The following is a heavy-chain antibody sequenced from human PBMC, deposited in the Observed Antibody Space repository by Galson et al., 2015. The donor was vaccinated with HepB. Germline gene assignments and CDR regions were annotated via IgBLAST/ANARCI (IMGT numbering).Heavy chain of an antibody. CDR2: TIPIFGTA. Sequence: SVKVSCKASGGTFSSYAVSWVRQAPGQGLEWMGGTIPIFGTANYAQEFQGRVTITRDTSASTVYMELSSLRSEDMAIYYCARGISNNGWILDYWGQGTLVTVSS. CDR1: GGTFSSYA. J-gene: IGHJ4*02. CDR3: ARGISNNGWILDY. V-gene: IGHV1-69*05. D-gene: IGHD6-19*01.